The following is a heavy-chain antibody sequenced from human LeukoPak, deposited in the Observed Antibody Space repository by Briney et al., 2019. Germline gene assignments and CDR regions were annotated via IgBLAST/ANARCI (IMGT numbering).Heavy chain of an antibody. V-gene: IGHV1-3*01. J-gene: IGHJ4*02. CDR3: ARWGTRGIPFDY. Sequence: ASVKVSCKASGYTFTGYAMHWVRQAPGQRLEWMGWINAGNGNTKYSQKFQGRVTITRDTSASTAYMELSSLRSEDTAVYYCARWGTRGIPFDYWGQGTLVTVSS. D-gene: IGHD3-16*01. CDR1: GYTFTGYA. CDR2: INAGNGNT.